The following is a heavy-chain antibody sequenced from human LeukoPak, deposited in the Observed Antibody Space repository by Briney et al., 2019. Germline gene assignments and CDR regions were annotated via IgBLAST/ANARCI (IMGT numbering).Heavy chain of an antibody. CDR2: LSIITATP. CDR3: PRQSYASGWNPFDY. Sequence: PGGSLRLSCAASGFIFSNYAMSWVRQAPGKGLEWVSTLSIITATPYYADSMRGRFTISRDNSKNTLYLQMNSLRAEDTAVYYCPRQSYASGWNPFDYWGQGILVTVSS. V-gene: IGHV3-23*01. CDR1: GFIFSNYA. D-gene: IGHD6-19*01. J-gene: IGHJ4*02.